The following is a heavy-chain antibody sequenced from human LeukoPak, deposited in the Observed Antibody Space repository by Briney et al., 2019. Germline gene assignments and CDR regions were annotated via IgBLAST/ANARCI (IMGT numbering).Heavy chain of an antibody. V-gene: IGHV5-51*01. D-gene: IGHD6-19*01. CDR2: TYPADSDT. CDR3: ARHKGFSSAWYADY. J-gene: IGHJ4*02. Sequence: GESLKISCKGSGYSFTNYWIGWVRQMPGKGLEWMGITYPADSDTRFSQSFQGQVTISADKSISTAYLQWSSLKASDTAIYYCARHKGFSSAWYADYWGQGTLVTV. CDR1: GYSFTNYW.